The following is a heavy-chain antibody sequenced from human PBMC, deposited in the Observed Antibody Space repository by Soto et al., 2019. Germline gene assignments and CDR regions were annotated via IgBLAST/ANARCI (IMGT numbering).Heavy chain of an antibody. D-gene: IGHD3-10*01. CDR1: GFAFSSYD. Sequence: GSLRLSCEASGFAFSSYDMSWVRQAPGKGLEWVSAISGSGGSTYYADSVKGRFTISRDNSKNTLYLQMNSLRAEDTAVYYCAKGPYTMVRGSFHDYWGRGTLVTVSS. V-gene: IGHV3-23*01. CDR3: AKGPYTMVRGSFHDY. J-gene: IGHJ4*02. CDR2: ISGSGGST.